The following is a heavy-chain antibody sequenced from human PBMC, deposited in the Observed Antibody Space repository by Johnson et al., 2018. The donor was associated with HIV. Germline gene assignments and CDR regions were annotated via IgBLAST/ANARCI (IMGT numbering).Heavy chain of an antibody. CDR2: ILYDGSAK. J-gene: IGHJ3*02. D-gene: IGHD2-2*01. V-gene: IGHV3-30*03. Sequence: QVQLVESGGGVVQPGRSLRLSCAASGFTFSNYGMHWVRQAPGKGLEWVAVILYDGSAKYYADSVKGRFTISRDNSKNTLYLQMNSLRAEDTALYYCARGGWLGYCSSTSCSKDAFDIWGQGTMVTVSS. CDR1: GFTFSNYG. CDR3: ARGGWLGYCSSTSCSKDAFDI.